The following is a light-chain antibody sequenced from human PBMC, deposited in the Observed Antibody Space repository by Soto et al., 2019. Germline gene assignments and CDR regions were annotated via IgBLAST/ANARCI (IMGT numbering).Light chain of an antibody. Sequence: IVLPQSPGTLSLSPGERATLSCRASQTGSNSYLAWYQQKSGLAPRLLIYGVSTRATGTPDRFSGSGSGTEFTLTISSLQSEDFAVYYCQQYNNWWTFGQGTKVDI. J-gene: IGKJ1*01. CDR1: QTGSNSY. CDR3: QQYNNWWT. V-gene: IGKV3-20*01. CDR2: GVS.